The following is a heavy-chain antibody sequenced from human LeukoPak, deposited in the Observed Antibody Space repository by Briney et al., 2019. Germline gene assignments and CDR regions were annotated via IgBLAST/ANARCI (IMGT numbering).Heavy chain of an antibody. CDR2: FHNSGTS. J-gene: IGHJ4*02. V-gene: IGHV4-61*05. Sequence: SETLSLTCAVSGGSTSSTSYYRGWIRQPPGKGLEWIGYFHNSGTSTYNPSLKSRVTISADTSKNQFSLKLNSLTTADTAVYYCTRGAGWLIDYWGQGILVTVSS. CDR1: GGSTSSTSYY. CDR3: TRGAGWLIDY. D-gene: IGHD3-16*01.